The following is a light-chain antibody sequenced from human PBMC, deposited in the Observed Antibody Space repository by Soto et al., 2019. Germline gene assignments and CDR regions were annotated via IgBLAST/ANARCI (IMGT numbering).Light chain of an antibody. J-gene: IGKJ1*01. Sequence: EIVLTQSPGTLSLSPGERATLSCRASQTVSSSYLAWYQQKPGQAPRLLIYGTSSRATDIPDRFSGRGSGTDFTLTISRLEPEDFAVYYCHQYVRSRTFSQGTKVDI. CDR3: HQYVRSRT. CDR1: QTVSSSY. V-gene: IGKV3-20*01. CDR2: GTS.